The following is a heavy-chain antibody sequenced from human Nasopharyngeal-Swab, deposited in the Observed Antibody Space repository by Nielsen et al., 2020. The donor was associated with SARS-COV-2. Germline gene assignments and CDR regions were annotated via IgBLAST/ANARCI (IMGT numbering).Heavy chain of an antibody. D-gene: IGHD6-19*01. CDR2: ISSSGSTI. CDR1: GFTFSSYE. J-gene: IGHJ4*02. V-gene: IGHV3-48*03. CDR3: ARDRPLGYSSGWYRFDY. Sequence: GESLKISCAASGFTFSSYEMNWVRQAPGKGLEWVSYISSSGSTIYYADSVKGRFTISRDNAKNPLYLQMNSLRAEDTAVYYCARDRPLGYSSGWYRFDYWGQGTLVTVSS.